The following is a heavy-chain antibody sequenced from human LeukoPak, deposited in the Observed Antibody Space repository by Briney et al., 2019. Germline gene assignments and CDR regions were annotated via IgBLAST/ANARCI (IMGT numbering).Heavy chain of an antibody. CDR3: ARGPRDYDYYYYYMDV. V-gene: IGHV4-59*01. Sequence: SETLSLTCTVSGGSISSYYWSWIRQPPGKGLEWIGYIYYSGSTNYNPSLKGRVTISVDTSKNQFSLKLSSVTAADTAVYYCARGPRDYDYYYYYMDVWGKGTTVTVSS. J-gene: IGHJ6*03. CDR2: IYYSGST. CDR1: GGSISSYY. D-gene: IGHD4-17*01.